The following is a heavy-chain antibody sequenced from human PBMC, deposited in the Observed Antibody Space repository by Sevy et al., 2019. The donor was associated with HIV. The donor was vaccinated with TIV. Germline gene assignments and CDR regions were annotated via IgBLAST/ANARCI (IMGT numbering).Heavy chain of an antibody. V-gene: IGHV4-30-2*01. J-gene: IGHJ3*02. Sequence: SETLSLTCTVSGGSISSGRYSWNWIRQPPGKGLEWIGYIYHSGNTYYNPSLKSRLTISVDRSKNQFSLKLSSVTAADTAMYYCARDGGTLTTPGAFDIWGQGTMVTVSS. CDR2: IYHSGNT. CDR3: ARDGGTLTTPGAFDI. CDR1: GGSISSGRYS. D-gene: IGHD4-17*01.